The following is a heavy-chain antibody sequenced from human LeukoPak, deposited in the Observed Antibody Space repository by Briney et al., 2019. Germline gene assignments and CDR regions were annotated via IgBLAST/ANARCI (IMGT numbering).Heavy chain of an antibody. CDR3: ARDSSSGWYWYFDL. J-gene: IGHJ2*01. V-gene: IGHV6-1*01. CDR1: GDSVSNSGGA. D-gene: IGHD6-19*01. CDR2: TYYRSKWYN. Sequence: SQTLPLTCAISGDSVSNSGGAWNWIRQSPSRGLEWLGRTYYRSKWYNDYAVSVKSRITINPDTSKNQFSLQLNSVTPEDTAVYYCARDSSSGWYWYFDLWGRGTQVTVSS.